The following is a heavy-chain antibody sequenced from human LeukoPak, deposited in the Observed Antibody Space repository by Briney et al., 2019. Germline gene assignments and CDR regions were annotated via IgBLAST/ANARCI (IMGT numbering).Heavy chain of an antibody. V-gene: IGHV1-2*02. CDR3: ASEAYCSGGGCWVQRVAY. CDR2: IDSKNGDT. D-gene: IGHD2-15*01. J-gene: IGHJ4*02. CDR1: GYTCSAYY. Sequence: ASVNVSCKASGYTCSAYYMNWVRQAPGQGLEWMGWIDSKNGDTKDAQKFQSRLTISRDTSIGIAYMELRSLISDDTGVYYCASEAYCSGGGCWVQRVAYWGQGTQVTVSS.